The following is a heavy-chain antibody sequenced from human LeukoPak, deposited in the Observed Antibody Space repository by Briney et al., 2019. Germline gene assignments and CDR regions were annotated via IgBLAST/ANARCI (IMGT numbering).Heavy chain of an antibody. V-gene: IGHV1-2*07. D-gene: IGHD4-23*01. J-gene: IGHJ4*02. CDR3: ARDTVAWDFDF. Sequence: ASVKVSCKASGYTFTDYYLHWVRQAPGQGFECMGWINPHTGVTDYAHKFQGRVTMTRDTSISTAYMELSSLKSDDTAVYYCARDTVAWDFDFWGQGALVTASS. CDR1: GYTFTDYY. CDR2: INPHTGVT.